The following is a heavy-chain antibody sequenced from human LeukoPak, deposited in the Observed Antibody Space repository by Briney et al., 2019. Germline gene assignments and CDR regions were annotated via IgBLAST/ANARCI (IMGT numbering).Heavy chain of an antibody. CDR3: ARVKDSGSLRFDY. CDR1: GYTFIGYY. D-gene: IGHD1-26*01. Sequence: ASVKVSCKASGYTFIGYYMHWVRQAPGQGLEWMGWINPNSGGTNYAQKFQGRVTMTRDTSISTAYMELSRLRSDDTAVYYCARVKDSGSLRFDYWGQGTLVTVSS. V-gene: IGHV1-2*02. CDR2: INPNSGGT. J-gene: IGHJ4*02.